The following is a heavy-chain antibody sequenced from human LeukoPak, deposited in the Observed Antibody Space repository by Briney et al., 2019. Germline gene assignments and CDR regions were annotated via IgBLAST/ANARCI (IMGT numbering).Heavy chain of an antibody. Sequence: ASVKVSCKASGYTFTSYAMHWVRQAPGQRLEWMGWINAGNGNTKYSQKFQGRVTITRDTSASTAYMELSSLRSEDTAVYYCARDREQQLPTYYFDYWGQGTLVTVSS. CDR2: INAGNGNT. CDR3: ARDREQQLPTYYFDY. V-gene: IGHV1-3*01. CDR1: GYTFTSYA. J-gene: IGHJ4*02. D-gene: IGHD6-13*01.